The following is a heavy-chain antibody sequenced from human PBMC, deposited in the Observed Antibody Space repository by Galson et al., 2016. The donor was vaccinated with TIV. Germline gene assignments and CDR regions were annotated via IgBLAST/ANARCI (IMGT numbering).Heavy chain of an antibody. V-gene: IGHV3-30*18. D-gene: IGHD3-3*01. Sequence: SLRLSCAASGFTFSSYNMHWVRQAPGKGLEWVAVIAYDGSYKHYAGSVKGRLTVSRDNSKTTLDLQMNSLGAEDTALYYCAKEENSGYYPNDAFDFWGQGTMVTVS. CDR1: GFTFSSYN. CDR3: AKEENSGYYPNDAFDF. J-gene: IGHJ3*01. CDR2: IAYDGSYK.